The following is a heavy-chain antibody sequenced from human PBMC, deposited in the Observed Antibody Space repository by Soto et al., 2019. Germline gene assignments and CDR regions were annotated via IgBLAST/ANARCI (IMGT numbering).Heavy chain of an antibody. D-gene: IGHD6-19*01. CDR1: FTFSNYA. V-gene: IGHV3-23*01. Sequence: EVPLLESGGGLVQPGFTFSNYAMNWVRQAPGKGLEWVSVISGSGGSTYYADSVKGRFTISRDNSKNTLYLQMNSLRGEDTAVYYCARRSSGWYFDYWGQGTLVTVSS. CDR2: ISGSGGST. CDR3: ARRSSGWYFDY. J-gene: IGHJ4*02.